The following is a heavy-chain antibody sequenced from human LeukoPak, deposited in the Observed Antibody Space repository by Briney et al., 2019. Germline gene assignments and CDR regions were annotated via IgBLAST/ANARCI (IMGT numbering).Heavy chain of an antibody. CDR2: ISWDGGGT. J-gene: IGHJ4*02. D-gene: IGHD3-10*01. V-gene: IGHV3-43D*03. Sequence: GGSLRLSCAASGFTFDDYAMHWVRQAPGKGLEWVSLISWDGGGTYYADSVKGRFSISRDNSKNSLYLQMNSLRAEDTALYYCAKDMAAYYYASGNIDYWGLGTLVTVSS. CDR1: GFTFDDYA. CDR3: AKDMAAYYYASGNIDY.